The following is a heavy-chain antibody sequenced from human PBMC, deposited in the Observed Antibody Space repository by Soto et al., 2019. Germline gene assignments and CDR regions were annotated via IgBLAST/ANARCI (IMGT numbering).Heavy chain of an antibody. D-gene: IGHD2-2*01. J-gene: IGHJ6*02. V-gene: IGHV1-69*06. CDR2: IIPMFGTA. Sequence: QVHLVQSGAEVKKPGSSVKVSCTASGGTFGSYTVTWVRQAPGQGLEWMGEIIPMFGTASYAQKFQGRVTLTAEKSTTTAHMELGSLCSDDTAVYFCARQKAMPPHFYSGMDVWGQGTTVTVSS. CDR3: ARQKAMPPHFYSGMDV. CDR1: GGTFGSYT.